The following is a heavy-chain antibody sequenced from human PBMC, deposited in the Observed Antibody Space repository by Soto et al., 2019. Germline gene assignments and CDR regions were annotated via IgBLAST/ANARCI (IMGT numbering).Heavy chain of an antibody. CDR1: GFTFSSYD. CDR2: IGTAGDT. Sequence: GGSLRLSCAASGFTFSSYDMHWVRQATGKGLEWVSAIGTAGDTYYPGSVKGRFTISRENDKNSLYLQMNSLGAEDTAVYYCARNLPNHDFWSGTRYYYYGMDVWGQGTTVTVSS. D-gene: IGHD3-3*01. V-gene: IGHV3-13*01. J-gene: IGHJ6*02. CDR3: ARNLPNHDFWSGTRYYYYGMDV.